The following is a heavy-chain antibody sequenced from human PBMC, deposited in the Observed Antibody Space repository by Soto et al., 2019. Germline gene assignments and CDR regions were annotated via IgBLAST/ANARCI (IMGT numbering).Heavy chain of an antibody. V-gene: IGHV3-21*01. D-gene: IGHD5-12*01. Sequence: PGGSLRLSCAASGFTFSSYSMNWVRQAPGKGLEWVSSISSSSSYIYYADSVKGRFTISRDNAKNSLYLQMNNLRAEDTAVYYYATFSWWSGYDLRSTDYWGQGTLVTVSS. CDR1: GFTFSSYS. CDR3: ATFSWWSGYDLRSTDY. J-gene: IGHJ4*02. CDR2: ISSSSSYI.